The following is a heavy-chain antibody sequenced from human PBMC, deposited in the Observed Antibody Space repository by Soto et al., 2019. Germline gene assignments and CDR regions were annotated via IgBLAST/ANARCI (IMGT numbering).Heavy chain of an antibody. V-gene: IGHV3-20*04. CDR1: GGTIVDYG. CDR2: MYWKDGNT. D-gene: IGHD3-10*01. J-gene: IGHJ4*02. Sequence: PGLSLRLPWTASGGTIVDYGSSWVRQITGKGLEWVSGMYWKDGNTHYADSVKGRFSISRDNAKNSLFLQLNSLRAEDTALYYCVRSGDYRSGSYWYFFDYWGQGALVTVSS. CDR3: VRSGDYRSGSYWYFFDY.